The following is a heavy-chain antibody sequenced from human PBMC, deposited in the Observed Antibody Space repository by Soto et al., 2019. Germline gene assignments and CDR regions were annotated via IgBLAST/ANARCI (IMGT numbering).Heavy chain of an antibody. CDR3: ARDNGYYDF. D-gene: IGHD2-8*01. Sequence: QIQMVQSGAEVKQPGASVKISCKTSGYTFSSYSINWVRQAPGQGLEWMAWISTTSGNTHYAERVQGRVTVTLDTSARTACMEMWGLTSDDTAVYCFARDNGYYDFWGQGTLVTVSS. J-gene: IGHJ4*02. CDR1: GYTFSSYS. CDR2: ISTTSGNT. V-gene: IGHV1-18*01.